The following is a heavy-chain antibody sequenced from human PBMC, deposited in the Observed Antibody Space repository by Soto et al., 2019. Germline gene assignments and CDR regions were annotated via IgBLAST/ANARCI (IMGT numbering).Heavy chain of an antibody. CDR1: GFSFRTFA. J-gene: IGHJ5*02. V-gene: IGHV3-23*01. CDR3: AKGNYGDYGGFDP. CDR2: LISTGIST. Sequence: EVQVLESGGDFIQPGGSLRLSCAASGFSFRTFAMTWVRQAPGKGRGWVSTLISTGISTYYADSVKGRFTISRANSKNTLYLQMNSLRAEDSAVYYCAKGNYGDYGGFDPWGQGTLVTVSS. D-gene: IGHD4-17*01.